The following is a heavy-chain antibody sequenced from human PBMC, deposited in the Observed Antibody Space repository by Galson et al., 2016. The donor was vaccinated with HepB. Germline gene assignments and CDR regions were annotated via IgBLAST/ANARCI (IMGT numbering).Heavy chain of an antibody. CDR1: EFTFSLFS. Sequence: SLRLSCAASEFTFSLFSINWVRQAPGKGLEWVSCISSNSGDRYYTDSVKGRFTISRDNAKNSVYLKLNILRVEDTAVYYCARDAHGDYVDYWGQGTLVHASS. J-gene: IGHJ4*02. V-gene: IGHV3-21*01. D-gene: IGHD4-17*01. CDR3: ARDAHGDYVDY. CDR2: ISSNSGDR.